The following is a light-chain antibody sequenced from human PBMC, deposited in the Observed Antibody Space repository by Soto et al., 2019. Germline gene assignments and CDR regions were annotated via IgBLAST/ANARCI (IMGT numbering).Light chain of an antibody. V-gene: IGLV3-1*01. Sequence: SYELTQPPSVSVSPGQTASITCSGAKLGDKYACWYQQKPGQSPVLVIYQDSKRPSGIPERFSGSNSGNTATLTISGTQAMDEADYYCQAWDSSTENVFGTGTKLTVL. CDR2: QDS. CDR3: QAWDSSTENV. J-gene: IGLJ1*01. CDR1: KLGDKY.